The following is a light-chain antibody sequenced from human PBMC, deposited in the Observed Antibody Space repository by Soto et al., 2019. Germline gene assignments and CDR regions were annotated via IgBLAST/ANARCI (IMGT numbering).Light chain of an antibody. V-gene: IGKV3-20*01. J-gene: IGKJ2*01. CDR1: QTVSSKY. Sequence: EIVLTQSPGTLSLSPGERATLSCRASQTVSSKYLAWYQQKPGQAPKVLIYGASNRATGSPDRFSGSGSGTDFTLTISRLEPEDFAVYYCQQYDTSPIMYTFGQGTKLEIK. CDR3: QQYDTSPIMYT. CDR2: GAS.